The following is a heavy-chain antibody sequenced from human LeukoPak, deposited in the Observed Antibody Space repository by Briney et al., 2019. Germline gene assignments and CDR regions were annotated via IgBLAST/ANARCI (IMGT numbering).Heavy chain of an antibody. Sequence: PSETLSLTCTVSGGSISSSTSYWGWIRQPPGKGLEWIGSIYYSGSTSYNPSLKSRVTISVDTSKKQFSLYCARNASDSGTSYFDYWGQGTLVTVSS. CDR3: Y. J-gene: IGHJ4*02. CDR2: IYYSGST. CDR1: GGSISSSTSY. V-gene: IGHV4-39*01. D-gene: IGHD1-26*01.